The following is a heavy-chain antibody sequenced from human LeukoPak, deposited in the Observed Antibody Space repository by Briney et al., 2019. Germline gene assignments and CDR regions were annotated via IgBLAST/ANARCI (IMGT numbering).Heavy chain of an antibody. Sequence: SETLSLTCSVSAGSISSYSWSWIRQPPGKGLEWIGYIDYSGSSNYNPSPKSRVTISADPSKNQFSLKLSSVTAADTAVYYCASTSNYAFNIWGQGTMVTVSS. CDR2: IDYSGSS. J-gene: IGHJ3*02. CDR3: ASTSNYAFNI. CDR1: AGSISSYS. V-gene: IGHV4-59*01. D-gene: IGHD5-24*01.